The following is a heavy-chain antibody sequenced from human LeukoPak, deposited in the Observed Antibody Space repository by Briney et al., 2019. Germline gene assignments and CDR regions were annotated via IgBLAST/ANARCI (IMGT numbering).Heavy chain of an antibody. V-gene: IGHV4-39*07. Sequence: SETLSLTCNVSGGSISSSGYFWGWIRQPPGKGLEWIGSIYYSGSTYYNPSLKSRVTISVDTSKNQFSLKLSSVTAADTAVYYCARSNPRDNYDILTGFSADARKYYFDYWGQGTLVTVSS. D-gene: IGHD3-9*01. CDR1: GGSISSSGYF. J-gene: IGHJ4*02. CDR2: IYYSGST. CDR3: ARSNPRDNYDILTGFSADARKYYFDY.